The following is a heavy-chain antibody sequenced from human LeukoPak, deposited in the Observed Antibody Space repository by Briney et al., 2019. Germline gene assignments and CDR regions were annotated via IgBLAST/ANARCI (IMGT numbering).Heavy chain of an antibody. D-gene: IGHD2-21*01. J-gene: IGHJ6*02. CDR3: ASLMTGDV. CDR1: GFSFSDYY. V-gene: IGHV3-23*01. CDR2: ISGSDGST. Sequence: PGGSLRLSCEASGFSFSDYYMSWIRLAPGKGLEWVSGISGSDGSTYYADSVKGRFTISRDNSKNTLYLQMNSLRDEDTAVYYCASLMTGDVGGQGTTVTVSS.